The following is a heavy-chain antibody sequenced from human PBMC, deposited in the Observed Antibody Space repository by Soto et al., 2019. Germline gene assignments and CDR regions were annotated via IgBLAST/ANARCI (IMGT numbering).Heavy chain of an antibody. CDR1: GYTFTSYG. D-gene: IGHD6-13*01. Sequence: GASVKVSCKASGYTFTSYGISWVRQAPGQGLEWMGWISAYNGNTNYAQKFQGRVTITADESTSTAYMELSSLRSEDTAVYYCARARYSSSWYLAFDIWGQGTMVTVSS. J-gene: IGHJ3*02. CDR2: ISAYNGNT. CDR3: ARARYSSSWYLAFDI. V-gene: IGHV1-18*01.